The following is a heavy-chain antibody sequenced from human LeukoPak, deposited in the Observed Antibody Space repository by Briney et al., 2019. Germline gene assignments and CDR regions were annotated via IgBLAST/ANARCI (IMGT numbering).Heavy chain of an antibody. CDR2: LWYDGRIK. D-gene: IGHD2-21*01. V-gene: IGHV3-33*01. CDR3: ARDYCGGECYVDY. CDR1: GFSFSSHG. J-gene: IGHJ4*02. Sequence: GGSLRLSCAASGFSFSSHGMHWVRQAPGKGREWVAVLWYDGRIKYYAESVKGRFTISRDNSKNTLYLQMNSLRAEDTAVYYCARDYCGGECYVDYWGQGTLVTVSS.